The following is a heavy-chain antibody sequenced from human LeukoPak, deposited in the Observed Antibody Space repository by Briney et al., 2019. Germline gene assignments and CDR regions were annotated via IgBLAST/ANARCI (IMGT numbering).Heavy chain of an antibody. CDR3: ARDLSKYSSSWYSPYYYYGMDV. CDR2: ISSSGSTI. J-gene: IGHJ6*02. CDR1: GFTFSDYY. V-gene: IGHV3-11*01. Sequence: GGSLRLSCAASGFTFSDYYMSWIRQAPGKGLEWVSYISSSGSTIYYADSVKGRFAISRDNAKNSLYLQMNSLRAEDTAVYYCARDLSKYSSSWYSPYYYYGMDVWGQGTTVTVSS. D-gene: IGHD6-13*01.